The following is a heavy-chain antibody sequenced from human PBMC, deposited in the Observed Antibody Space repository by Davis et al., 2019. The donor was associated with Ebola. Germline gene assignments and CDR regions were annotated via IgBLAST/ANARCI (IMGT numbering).Heavy chain of an antibody. D-gene: IGHD6-19*01. Sequence: GESLKISCAASGFTFSNYAMSWVRQAPGKGLEWVSGISGSGATTYYADSVKGRFTISRDNSKNTLYLQMNSLRAEDTAVYYCARDKGSGWFDPWGQGTLVTVSS. V-gene: IGHV3-23*01. CDR3: ARDKGSGWFDP. J-gene: IGHJ5*02. CDR2: ISGSGATT. CDR1: GFTFSNYA.